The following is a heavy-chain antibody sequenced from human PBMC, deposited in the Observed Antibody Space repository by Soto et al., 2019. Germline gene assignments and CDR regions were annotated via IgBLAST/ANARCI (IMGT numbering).Heavy chain of an antibody. V-gene: IGHV4-59*12. CDR2: IYYSGST. CDR1: DGSISSYY. D-gene: IGHD6-19*01. J-gene: IGHJ3*02. Sequence: QVQLQESGPGLVKPTETLSLTCTVSDGSISSYYWSWIRQPPGKGLEWIGYIYYSGSTNYNPSRKSRVTISVDTSKNQFSLKLSSVTAADTAVYYCAREIYSSNAFHIWGQGTMVIVSS. CDR3: AREIYSSNAFHI.